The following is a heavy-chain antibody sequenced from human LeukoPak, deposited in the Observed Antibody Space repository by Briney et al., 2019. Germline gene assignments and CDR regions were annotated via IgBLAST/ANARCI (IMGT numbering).Heavy chain of an antibody. CDR2: IYHSGST. V-gene: IGHV4-30-2*01. J-gene: IGHJ6*03. CDR3: ASTPYYYDSSGYPYYYYMDV. CDR1: GGSISSGGYC. D-gene: IGHD3-22*01. Sequence: PSETLSLTCTVSGGSISSGGYCWSWIRQPPGKGLEWMGYIYHSGSTYYNPSLKSRVTISVDRSKNQFSLKLSSVTAADTAVYYCASTPYYYDSSGYPYYYYMDVWGKGTTVTVSS.